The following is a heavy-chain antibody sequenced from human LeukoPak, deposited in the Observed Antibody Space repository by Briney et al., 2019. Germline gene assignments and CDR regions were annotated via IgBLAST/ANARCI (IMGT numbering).Heavy chain of an antibody. D-gene: IGHD2-2*01. V-gene: IGHV3-21*01. CDR2: ISSSSSYI. Sequence: GGSLRLSCTASGFTFSSYSMNWVRQAPGKGLEWVSSISSSSSYIYYADSVKGRFTISRDNAKNSLYLQMNSLRAEDTAVYYCARDPGPAAIYWGQGTLVTVSS. CDR1: GFTFSSYS. CDR3: ARDPGPAAIY. J-gene: IGHJ4*02.